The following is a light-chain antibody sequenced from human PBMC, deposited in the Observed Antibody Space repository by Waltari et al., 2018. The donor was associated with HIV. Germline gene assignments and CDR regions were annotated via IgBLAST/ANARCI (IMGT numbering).Light chain of an antibody. J-gene: IGLJ2*01. CDR3: CSYTKLTTHYVL. Sequence: QSALTQPASVSGSPGQSITISCNGTTTDIGGYNYVSWYQSQPDKAPKLILFVFSNRPSGISSRFSCSKSVNTASRTISGLQAEDEADYYCCSYTKLTTHYVLFGGGTKLTVL. CDR2: VFS. V-gene: IGLV2-14*03. CDR1: TTDIGGYNY.